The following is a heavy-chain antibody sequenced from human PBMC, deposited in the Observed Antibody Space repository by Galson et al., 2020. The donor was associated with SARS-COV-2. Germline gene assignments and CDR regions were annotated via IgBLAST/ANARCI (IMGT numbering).Heavy chain of an antibody. J-gene: IGHJ4*02. D-gene: IGHD6-19*01. CDR3: AKDVSSGWYFSYYFDY. CDR2: IWYDGSNK. V-gene: IGHV3-33*06. Sequence: GGSLRLSCAASGFTFSSYGMHWVRQAPGKGLEWVAVIWYDGSNKYYADSVKGRFTISRDNSKNTLYLQMNSLRAEDTAVYYCAKDVSSGWYFSYYFDYWGQGTLVTVSS. CDR1: GFTFSSYG.